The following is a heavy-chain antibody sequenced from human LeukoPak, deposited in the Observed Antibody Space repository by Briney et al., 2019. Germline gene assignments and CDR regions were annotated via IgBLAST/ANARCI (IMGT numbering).Heavy chain of an antibody. CDR2: IIPIFGTA. CDR3: ARYYYDSSGYYSFDY. Sequence: ASVKVSCKASGGTFSSYAISWVRQAPGQGLEWMGGIIPIFGTANYAQKFQGGVTITADESTSTAYMELSSLRSEDTAVYYCARYYYDSSGYYSFDYWGQGTLVTVSS. CDR1: GGTFSSYA. V-gene: IGHV1-69*13. D-gene: IGHD3-22*01. J-gene: IGHJ4*02.